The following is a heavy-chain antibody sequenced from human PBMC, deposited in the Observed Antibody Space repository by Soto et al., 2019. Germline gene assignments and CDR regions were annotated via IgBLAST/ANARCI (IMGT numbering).Heavy chain of an antibody. CDR2: INHSGST. CDR1: GGSFSGYY. V-gene: IGHV4-34*01. J-gene: IGHJ4*02. CDR3: ARGLAMTTVTTVYFDY. D-gene: IGHD4-17*01. Sequence: SETLSLTCAVYGGSFSGYYWSWIRQPPGKGLEWIGEINHSGSTNYNPSLKSRVTISVDTSKNQFSLKLSSVTAADTAVYYCARGLAMTTVTTVYFDYWGQGTLVTVSS.